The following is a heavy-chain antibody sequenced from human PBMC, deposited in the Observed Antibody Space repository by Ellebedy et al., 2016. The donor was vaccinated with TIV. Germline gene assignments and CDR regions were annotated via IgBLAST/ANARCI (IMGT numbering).Heavy chain of an antibody. D-gene: IGHD4-17*01. CDR1: GYTFTSYD. Sequence: AASVKVSCKASGYTFTSYDINWVRQATGQGLEWMGWMNPNSGNTGYAQKFQGRVTMTRDTSTSTVYMELSSLRSEDTAVYYCARTTTVTPFDYWGQGTLVTVSS. CDR2: MNPNSGNT. V-gene: IGHV1-8*01. CDR3: ARTTTVTPFDY. J-gene: IGHJ4*02.